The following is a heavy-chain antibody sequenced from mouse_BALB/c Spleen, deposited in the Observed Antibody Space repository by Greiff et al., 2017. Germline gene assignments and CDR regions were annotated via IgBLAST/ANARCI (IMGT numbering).Heavy chain of an antibody. J-gene: IGHJ2*01. D-gene: IGHD1-1*01. CDR3: AAPLYYGSSYDYFDY. Sequence: VHVKQSGAELVKPGASVKLSCTASGFNIKDTYMHWVKQRPEQGLEWIGRIDPANGNTKYDPKFQGKATITADTSSNTAYLQLSSLTSEDTAVYYCAAPLYYGSSYDYFDYWGQGTTLTVSS. V-gene: IGHV14-3*02. CDR1: GFNIKDTY. CDR2: IDPANGNT.